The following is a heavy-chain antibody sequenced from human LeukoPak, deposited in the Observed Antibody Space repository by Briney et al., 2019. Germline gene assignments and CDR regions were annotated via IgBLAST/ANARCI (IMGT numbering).Heavy chain of an antibody. CDR1: GGSISSYY. CDR2: IYYSGST. V-gene: IGHV4-59*01. J-gene: IGHJ5*02. CDR3: ARAAAGTKVGFDP. Sequence: SGPTLVKPSETLSLTCTVSGGSISSYYWSWIRQPPGKGLEWIGYIYYSGSTNYNPSLKSRVIISLDTSKNQFSLKLSSVTAADTAVYYCARAAAGTKVGFDPWGQGTLVTVSS. D-gene: IGHD6-13*01.